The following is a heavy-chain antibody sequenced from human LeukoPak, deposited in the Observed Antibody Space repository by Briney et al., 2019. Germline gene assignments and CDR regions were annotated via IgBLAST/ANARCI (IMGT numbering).Heavy chain of an antibody. CDR2: VSPYNGNT. CDR3: ARISPRALRLGELSLYY. Sequence: ASVRVSCKTSGYTFTDYDITWVRQAPGQGLEWMGRVSPYNGNTYYSQRFQDRVTITKDTSTGTAYMDLRNLRTDDTAMYYCARISPRALRLGELSLYYWGQGTLVTVSS. J-gene: IGHJ4*02. CDR1: GYTFTDYD. D-gene: IGHD3-16*02. V-gene: IGHV1-18*01.